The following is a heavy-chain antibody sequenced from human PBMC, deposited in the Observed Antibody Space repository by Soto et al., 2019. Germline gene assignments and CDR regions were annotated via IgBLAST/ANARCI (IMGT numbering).Heavy chain of an antibody. Sequence: ASVKGSCKASGYTFTSYAMHWVRQAPGQRLEWMGWINAGNGNTKYSQKFQGRVTITRDTSASTAYMELSSLRSEDTAVYYCARGSGSYYYYYYMDVWGKGTTVTVSS. CDR3: ARGSGSYYYYYYMDV. CDR1: GYTFTSYA. CDR2: INAGNGNT. J-gene: IGHJ6*03. V-gene: IGHV1-3*01.